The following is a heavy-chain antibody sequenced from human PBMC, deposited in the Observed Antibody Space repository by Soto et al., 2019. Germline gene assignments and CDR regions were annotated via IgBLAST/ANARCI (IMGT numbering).Heavy chain of an antibody. D-gene: IGHD3-22*01. CDR2: INPNSGGT. J-gene: IGHJ4*02. V-gene: IGHV1-2*02. CDR3: AVPWRFYDSSGQLDY. Sequence: ASVKVSCKASGYTFTGYYMHWVRQAPGQGLEWMGWINPNSGGTNYAQKFQGRVTMTRDTSISTAYMELSRLRSDDTAVYYCAVPWRFYDSSGQLDYWGQGTLVTVSS. CDR1: GYTFTGYY.